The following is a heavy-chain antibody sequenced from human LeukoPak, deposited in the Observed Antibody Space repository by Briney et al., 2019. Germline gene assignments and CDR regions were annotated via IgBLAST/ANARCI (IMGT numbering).Heavy chain of an antibody. CDR2: VRTKANSYAT. Sequence: GGSLRLSCAASGLSISGSAMHWVRRASGKGLEWVGRVRTKANSYATAYAASVNGRFTISRDDSKNTAYLQMNSLKTEDTAVYYCTRHEVGSSFDYWGQGVLVTVSS. V-gene: IGHV3-73*01. J-gene: IGHJ4*02. D-gene: IGHD6-6*01. CDR3: TRHEVGSSFDY. CDR1: GLSISGSA.